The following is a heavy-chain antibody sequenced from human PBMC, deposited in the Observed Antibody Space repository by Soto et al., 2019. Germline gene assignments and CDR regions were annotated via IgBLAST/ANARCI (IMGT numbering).Heavy chain of an antibody. D-gene: IGHD2-2*01. J-gene: IGHJ4*02. CDR2: IYYSGST. Sequence: QLQLQESGPGLVKPSETLSLTCTVSGGSISSSSYYWGWIRQPPGKGLEWIGSIYYSGSTYYNPSLKSRVTIPVDTSKNQFSLKLSSVTAADTAVYYCARRIVVVPAAMKEFDYWGQGTLVTVSS. CDR3: ARRIVVVPAAMKEFDY. CDR1: GGSISSSSYY. V-gene: IGHV4-39*01.